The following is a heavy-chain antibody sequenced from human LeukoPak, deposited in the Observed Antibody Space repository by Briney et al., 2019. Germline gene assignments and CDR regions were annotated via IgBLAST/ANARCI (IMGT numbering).Heavy chain of an antibody. Sequence: GGSLRLSCAASGFTFSSYWMSWVRQAPGKGLEWVANIKQDGSEKYYVDSVKGRFTISRDNAKNSLYLQMNSLRAEDTAVYYCAKDQPWGIHGMDVWGQGTTVTVSS. J-gene: IGHJ6*02. D-gene: IGHD3-16*01. V-gene: IGHV3-7*01. CDR1: GFTFSSYW. CDR3: AKDQPWGIHGMDV. CDR2: IKQDGSEK.